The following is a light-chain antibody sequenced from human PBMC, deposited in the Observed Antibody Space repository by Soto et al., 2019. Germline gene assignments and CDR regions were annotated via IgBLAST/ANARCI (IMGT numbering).Light chain of an antibody. Sequence: QTVVTQEPSLTVSPGGTVTLTCGSSTGAVTSGHYPYRFQQKPGQAPRTLIYDTSNKHSWTPARFSGSLLGGKAALTRSGAQPEDEAEYYCLLSYSGARVVFGGGTKLTVL. J-gene: IGLJ2*01. CDR2: DTS. V-gene: IGLV7-46*01. CDR1: TGAVTSGHY. CDR3: LLSYSGARVV.